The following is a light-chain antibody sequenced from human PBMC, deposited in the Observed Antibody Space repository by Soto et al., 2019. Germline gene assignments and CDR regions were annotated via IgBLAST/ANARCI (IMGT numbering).Light chain of an antibody. CDR1: QGVRDD. CDR2: SAS. V-gene: IGKV1-6*01. J-gene: IGKJ4*01. CDR3: LQESNYPLT. Sequence: IQMTQSPSSLSASVGDRVTITCRASQGVRDDVGWYQQKPGKAPKLLIYSASTLQSGVPSRFSGSGSGTDFTLTINGLQPEDFATYYCLQESNYPLTFGGGTRWIS.